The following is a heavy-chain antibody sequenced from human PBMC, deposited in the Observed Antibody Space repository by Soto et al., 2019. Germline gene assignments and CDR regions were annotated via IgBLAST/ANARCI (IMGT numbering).Heavy chain of an antibody. CDR2: IYYSGST. CDR1: GGSISSYY. J-gene: IGHJ6*02. CDR3: ARDMVSSGWGHYYYYGMDV. Sequence: SETLSLTCTVSGGSISSYYWSWIRQPPGKGLEWIGYIYYSGSTNYNPSLKSRVTISVDTSKNQFSLKLSSVTAADTAVYYCARDMVSSGWGHYYYYGMDVWGQGTTVTV. D-gene: IGHD6-19*01. V-gene: IGHV4-59*01.